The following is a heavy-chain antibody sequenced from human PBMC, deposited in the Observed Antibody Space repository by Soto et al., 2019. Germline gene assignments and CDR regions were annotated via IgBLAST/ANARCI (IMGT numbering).Heavy chain of an antibody. D-gene: IGHD2-2*01. CDR1: GFSISGYA. CDR2: ISSSSSAI. Sequence: EVQLVESGGGLVPPGGSLRLSCSASGFSISGYALNWVRQAPGKGPEWVSYISSSSSAIDYAGSVKGRFSISRDNGKNSLYLQMNSLRAEDTAVYYCARDLSRCSNFYYYMDVGGKGTTVTVSS. CDR3: ARDLSRCSNFYYYMDV. V-gene: IGHV3-48*01. J-gene: IGHJ6*03.